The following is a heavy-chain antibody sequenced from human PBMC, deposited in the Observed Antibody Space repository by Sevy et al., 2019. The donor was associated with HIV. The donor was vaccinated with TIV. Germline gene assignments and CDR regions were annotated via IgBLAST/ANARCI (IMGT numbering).Heavy chain of an antibody. CDR3: AKDRRGYSYGVAFEY. J-gene: IGHJ4*02. V-gene: IGHV3-23*01. CDR2: ISGSGGST. CDR1: GFTFSSYA. D-gene: IGHD5-18*01. Sequence: GGSLRLSCAASGFTFSSYAMSWVRQAPGKGLEWVSAISGSGGSTYYADSVKGRFTISRDNSKNTLYLQMNSLRAEDTALYYCAKDRRGYSYGVAFEYWGQGTLVTVSS.